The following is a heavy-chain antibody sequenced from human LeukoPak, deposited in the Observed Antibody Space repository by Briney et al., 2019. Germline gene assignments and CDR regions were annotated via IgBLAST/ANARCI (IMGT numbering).Heavy chain of an antibody. CDR1: GFTFSTYA. CDR2: VKSKTDGGTT. V-gene: IGHV3-15*01. Sequence: PGGSLRLSCAASGFTFSTYAMSWVRQAPGKGLEWVGRVKSKTDGGTTDYAAPVKGRFTISRDDSKNTLFLQMNSLKTEDTAVYFCTSALLTWRELWLDYWGQGTLVTVSS. J-gene: IGHJ4*02. D-gene: IGHD3-10*01. CDR3: TSALLTWRELWLDY.